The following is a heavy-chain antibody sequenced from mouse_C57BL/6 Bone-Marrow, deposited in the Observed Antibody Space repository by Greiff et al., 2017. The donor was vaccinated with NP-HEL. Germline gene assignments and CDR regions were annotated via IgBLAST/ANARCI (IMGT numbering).Heavy chain of an antibody. J-gene: IGHJ2*01. CDR2: ISSGSSTI. V-gene: IGHV5-17*01. D-gene: IGHD2-9*01. Sequence: EVKVVDSGGGLVKPGGSLKLSCAASGFTFSDYGMHWVRQAPEKGLEWVAYISSGSSTIYYADTVKGRFTISRDNAKNTLFLQMTSLRSEDTAMYYCARPYYGYPYYFDYWGQGTTLTVSS. CDR3: ARPYYGYPYYFDY. CDR1: GFTFSDYG.